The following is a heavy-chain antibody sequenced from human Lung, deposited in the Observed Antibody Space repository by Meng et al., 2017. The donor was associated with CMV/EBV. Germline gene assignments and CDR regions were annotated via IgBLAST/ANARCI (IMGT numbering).Heavy chain of an antibody. J-gene: IGHJ6*02. CDR1: GFTFSTYT. CDR2: ISSSSSYI. Sequence: GESXKISCAASGFTFSTYTINWVRQAPGKGLEWVSCISSSSSYIYYADSVKGRFTISRDNAKNSVYLQMDSLRADDTAVYYCARARVFYAMDVWGQGTPVTVSS. V-gene: IGHV3-21*01. CDR3: ARARVFYAMDV.